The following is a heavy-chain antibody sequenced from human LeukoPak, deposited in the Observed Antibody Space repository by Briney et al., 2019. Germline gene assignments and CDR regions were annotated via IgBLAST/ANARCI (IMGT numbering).Heavy chain of an antibody. Sequence: PSQTLSLTCTVSGGSLSSGSYYWSWIRQPAGKGLEWLGRIYTSGSTNYNPSLKSRVTISVETSKNQFSLKLSSVTAADTAVYYCARGVMGSSWSHYYYYGMDVWGQGTTVTVSS. D-gene: IGHD6-13*01. CDR3: ARGVMGSSWSHYYYYGMDV. V-gene: IGHV4-61*02. J-gene: IGHJ6*02. CDR2: IYTSGST. CDR1: GGSLSSGSYY.